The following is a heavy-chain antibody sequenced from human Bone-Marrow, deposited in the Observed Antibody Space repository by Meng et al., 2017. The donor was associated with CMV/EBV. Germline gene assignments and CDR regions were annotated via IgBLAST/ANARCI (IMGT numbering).Heavy chain of an antibody. CDR1: GFMFNSYA. CDR2: MSFDGSNE. J-gene: IGHJ6*02. V-gene: IGHV3-30-3*01. D-gene: IGHD6-13*01. CDR3: ARAAARQYFYYGMDV. Sequence: GESLKISCAASGFMFNSYAMYWVRQAPGKGPEWVAVMSFDGSNEYYADSVKGRFTISRDNAKNSLYLQMNSLRAEDTAVYYCARAAARQYFYYGMDVWGQGTTVTVSS.